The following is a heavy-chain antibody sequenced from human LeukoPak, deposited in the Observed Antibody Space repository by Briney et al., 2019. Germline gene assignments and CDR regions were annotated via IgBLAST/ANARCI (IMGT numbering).Heavy chain of an antibody. CDR3: AKADSRAYYDFWSGYYTFDY. V-gene: IGHV3-23*01. CDR2: ISGSGGST. CDR1: GFTFSSYA. J-gene: IGHJ4*02. Sequence: PGGSLRLSCAASGFTFSSYAMSWVRQAPGKGLEWVSAISGSGGSTYYADSVKGRFTISRDNSKNTLYLQMNRLRAEDTAVYYCAKADSRAYYDFWSGYYTFDYWGQGTLVTVSS. D-gene: IGHD3-3*01.